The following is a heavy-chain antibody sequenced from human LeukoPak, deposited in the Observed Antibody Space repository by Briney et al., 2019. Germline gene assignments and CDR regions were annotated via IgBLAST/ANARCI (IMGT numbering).Heavy chain of an antibody. J-gene: IGHJ4*02. V-gene: IGHV1-3*04. D-gene: IGHD3-10*01. CDR1: GYTFTNYA. CDR3: ARDQGDYYGSALPDY. CDR2: INTGNGNT. Sequence: ASVKVSCKASGYTFTNYAIHWVRQAPGQRLEWMGWINTGNGNTKYSQKFQGRVTITRDTSASTANMELSSLRSEDTAVYYCARDQGDYYGSALPDYWGQGTLVTVSS.